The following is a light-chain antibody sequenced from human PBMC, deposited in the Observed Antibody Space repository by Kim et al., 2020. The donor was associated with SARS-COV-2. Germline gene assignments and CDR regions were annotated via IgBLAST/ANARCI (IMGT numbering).Light chain of an antibody. V-gene: IGLV4-69*01. J-gene: IGLJ7*01. Sequence: QPVLTQSPSASASLGASVKLTCTLSSGHSSYAIAWHQQQPEKGPRYLMKLNSDGSHSKGDGIPDRFSGSSSGAERYLTISSLQSEDEADYYCQTWGTAIAVFGGGTQLTVL. CDR2: LNSDGSH. CDR3: QTWGTAIAV. CDR1: SGHSSYA.